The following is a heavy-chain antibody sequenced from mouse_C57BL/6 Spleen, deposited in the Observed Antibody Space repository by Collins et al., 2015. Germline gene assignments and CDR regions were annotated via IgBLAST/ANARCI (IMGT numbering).Heavy chain of an antibody. Sequence: QVQLQQPGTELVKPGASVKLSCKASGYTFTSYWMHWVKQRPGQGLEWIGNINPSNGGTNYNEKFKSKATLTVDKSPSTAYMQLSSLTSEDSAVYYCARRTYGSSYWYFDVWGTGTTVTVSS. D-gene: IGHD1-1*01. V-gene: IGHV1-53*01. CDR1: GYTFTSYW. J-gene: IGHJ1*03. CDR3: ARRTYGSSYWYFDV. CDR2: INPSNGGT.